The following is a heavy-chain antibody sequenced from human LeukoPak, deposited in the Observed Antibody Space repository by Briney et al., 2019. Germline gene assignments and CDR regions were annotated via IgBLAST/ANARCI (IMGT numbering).Heavy chain of an antibody. D-gene: IGHD3-16*01. CDR1: GFTFSSYA. CDR3: AKGVSRMIDSRYYYYMDV. V-gene: IGHV3-23*01. J-gene: IGHJ6*03. Sequence: PGGSLRLSCAASGFTFSSYAMSWVCQAPGKGLEWVSAISGSGGSTYYADSVKGRFTISRDNSKNTLYLQMNSLRAEDTAVYYCAKGVSRMIDSRYYYYMDVWGKGTTVTVSS. CDR2: ISGSGGST.